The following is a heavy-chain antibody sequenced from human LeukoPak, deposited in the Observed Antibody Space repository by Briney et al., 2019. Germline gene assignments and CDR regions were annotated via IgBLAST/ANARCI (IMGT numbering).Heavy chain of an antibody. CDR1: GGSISSGSYY. CDR3: ARGSRTFPSY. V-gene: IGHV4-61*02. CDR2: IYTSGST. Sequence: SETLSLTCTVSGGSISSGSYYWSWIRQPAGKGLEWIGRIYTSGSTNYNPSLKSRVTISVDTSKNQFSLKLSSVTAADTAVYYCARGSRTFPSYWGQGTLVTVSS. D-gene: IGHD2/OR15-2a*01. J-gene: IGHJ4*02.